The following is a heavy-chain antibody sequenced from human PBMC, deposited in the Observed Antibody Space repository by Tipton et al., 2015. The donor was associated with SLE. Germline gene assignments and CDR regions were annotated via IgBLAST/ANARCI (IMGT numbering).Heavy chain of an antibody. CDR3: AKDQKYGDYY. V-gene: IGHV3-23*01. CDR1: GFTFGDYA. D-gene: IGHD4-17*01. J-gene: IGHJ4*02. Sequence: SLRLSCTASGFTFGDYAMSWVRQAPGKGLEWVSAISGSGGSTYYADSVKGRFTISRDNSKNTLYLQMNSLRAEDTAVYYCAKDQKYGDYYWGQGTLVTVSS. CDR2: ISGSGGST.